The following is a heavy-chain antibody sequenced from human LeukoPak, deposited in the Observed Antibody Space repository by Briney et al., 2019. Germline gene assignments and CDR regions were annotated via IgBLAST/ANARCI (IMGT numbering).Heavy chain of an antibody. J-gene: IGHJ4*02. CDR3: AREVEHSHDFDY. V-gene: IGHV4-30-4*01. Sequence: SETLSLTCTVSGGSISSGDYYWSWIRQPPGKGLEWIGYIYYSGSTYYNPSLKSRVTISVDTSKNQFSLKLSSVTAADTAVYYCAREVEHSHDFDYWGQGTLVTVSS. CDR2: IYYSGST. CDR1: GGSISSGDYY.